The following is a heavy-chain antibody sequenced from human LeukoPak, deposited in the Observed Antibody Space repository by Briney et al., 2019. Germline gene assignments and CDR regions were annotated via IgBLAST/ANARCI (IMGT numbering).Heavy chain of an antibody. CDR2: IKQDGSEK. Sequence: GGSLRLSCAASGFTFSSDWMSWVRQAPGKGLEWVANIKQDGSEKDYVDSGKGRFTISRDNAKNSLYLQMNSLRAEDTAVYYCASGGYSSGWYDFDYWGQGTLVTVSS. J-gene: IGHJ4*02. CDR1: GFTFSSDW. D-gene: IGHD6-19*01. CDR3: ASGGYSSGWYDFDY. V-gene: IGHV3-7*01.